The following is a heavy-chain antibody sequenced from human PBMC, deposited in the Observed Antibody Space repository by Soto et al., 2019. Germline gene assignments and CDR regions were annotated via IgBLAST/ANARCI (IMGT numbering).Heavy chain of an antibody. CDR3: TRQDCSGGSCQPYHFDY. CDR1: GFTFSGSA. Sequence: GGSLRLSCAASGFTFSGSAMHWVRQASGKGLEWVGRIRSKTNSYATAYTASVKGRFTISRDDSKNTAYLQMNSLKTEDTAVYYCTRQDCSGGSCQPYHFDYWGQGTLVTVSS. V-gene: IGHV3-73*01. CDR2: IRSKTNSYAT. J-gene: IGHJ4*02. D-gene: IGHD2-15*01.